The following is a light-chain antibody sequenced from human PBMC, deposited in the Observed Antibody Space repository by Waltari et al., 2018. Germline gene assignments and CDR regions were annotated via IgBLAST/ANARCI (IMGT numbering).Light chain of an antibody. V-gene: IGLV1-51*02. CDR3: GTWDSSMAVWL. CDR1: PSTIGNNG. J-gene: IGLJ3*02. Sequence: QSVLTQPPSVSAFPGHKVTISCSGGPSTIGNNGVSWYRQLPGSVPERLIYETNGRPTGTPDRFSASKSGTSATLDITGLQPGDEADYYCGTWDSSMAVWLFGGGTKLIV. CDR2: ETN.